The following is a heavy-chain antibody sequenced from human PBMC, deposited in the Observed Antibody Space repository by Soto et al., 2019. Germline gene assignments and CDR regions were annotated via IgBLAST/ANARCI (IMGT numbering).Heavy chain of an antibody. CDR1: GFTFSSYA. CDR2: ISGSGGST. CDR3: AAIAAAGTPSVYYYYYGMDV. D-gene: IGHD6-13*01. Sequence: AGGSLRLSCAASGFTFSSYAMSWVRQAPGKGLEWVSAISGSGGSTYYADSVKGRFTISRDNSKNTLYLQMNSLRAEDTAVYYCAAIAAAGTPSVYYYYYGMDVWGQGTTVTVSS. V-gene: IGHV3-23*01. J-gene: IGHJ6*02.